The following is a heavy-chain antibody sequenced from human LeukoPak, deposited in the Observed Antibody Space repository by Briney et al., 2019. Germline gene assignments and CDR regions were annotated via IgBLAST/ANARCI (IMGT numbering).Heavy chain of an antibody. V-gene: IGHV4-30-4*07. J-gene: IGHJ6*03. CDR3: ARIRPSRLYMDV. CDR1: GGSFSGYS. Sequence: SETLSLTCAVYGGSFSGYSWNWIRQPPGKGLDWIGYIYNSGTTYYNPSLKSRVTISVDTSKNQFSLKLSSVTAADTAVYYCARIRPSRLYMDVWGKGTTVTVSS. D-gene: IGHD6-6*01. CDR2: IYNSGTT.